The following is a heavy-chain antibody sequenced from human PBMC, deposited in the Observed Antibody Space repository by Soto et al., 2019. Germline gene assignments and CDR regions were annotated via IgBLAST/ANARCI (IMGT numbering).Heavy chain of an antibody. V-gene: IGHV4-59*01. CDR1: GGSIRSYY. J-gene: IGHJ4*02. CDR3: ARQEYSGGWYPFDY. CDR2: IHHSGNT. Sequence: QVQLQESGPGLVGPSETLSLTCTVSGGSIRSYYWSWIRQPPGKGLEWIGYIHHSGNTNYNPSLKSRVTISVDTSKNQFSLKLSSVTAADTAVYYCARQEYSGGWYPFDYWGQGTLVTVSS. D-gene: IGHD6-19*01.